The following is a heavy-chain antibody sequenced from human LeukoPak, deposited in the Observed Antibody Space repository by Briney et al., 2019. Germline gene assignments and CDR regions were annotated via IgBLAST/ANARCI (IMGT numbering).Heavy chain of an antibody. J-gene: IGHJ4*02. CDR3: ARGAITLDC. V-gene: IGHV3-33*01. CDR1: GFTFSSYG. D-gene: IGHD1-26*01. CDR2: IWYDGSNK. Sequence: GRSLRLSCAASGFTFSSYGMHWVRQAPGKGLEWVAVIWYDGSNKYYADSVKGRFTISRDNSKNTLYLQMNSLRAEDTAVYYCARGAITLDCWGQGTLVTVSS.